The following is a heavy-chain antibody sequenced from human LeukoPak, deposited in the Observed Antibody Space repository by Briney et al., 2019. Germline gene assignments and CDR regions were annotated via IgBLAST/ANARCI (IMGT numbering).Heavy chain of an antibody. Sequence: SETLSLTCAVYGGSSSGYYWSWIRQPPGKGLEWIGEINHSGSTNYNPSLKSRVTISVDTSKNQFSLKLSSVTAADTAVYYCASSYCGGDCYSFYFDYWGQGTLVTVSS. CDR1: GGSSSGYY. CDR2: INHSGST. V-gene: IGHV4-34*01. CDR3: ASSYCGGDCYSFYFDY. J-gene: IGHJ4*02. D-gene: IGHD2-21*02.